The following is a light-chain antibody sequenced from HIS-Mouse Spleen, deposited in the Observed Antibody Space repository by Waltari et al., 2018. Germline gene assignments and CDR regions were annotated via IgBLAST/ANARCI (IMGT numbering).Light chain of an antibody. Sequence: QSALTQPASVSGSPGQSITISCTGTSSDVGSYNLVSWYQQHPGKAPKHMIYEGSKRPSGVSNRFSGSKSGNTASLTISGLQAEDEADYYCCSYAGSSTWVFSGGTKLTVL. J-gene: IGLJ3*02. CDR2: EGS. V-gene: IGLV2-23*01. CDR1: SSDVGSYNL. CDR3: CSYAGSSTWV.